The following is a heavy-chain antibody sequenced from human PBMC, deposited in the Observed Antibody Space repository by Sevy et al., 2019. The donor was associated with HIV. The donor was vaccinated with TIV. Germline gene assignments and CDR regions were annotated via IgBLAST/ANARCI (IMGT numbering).Heavy chain of an antibody. CDR2: FYTSGNT. V-gene: IGHV4-61*02. J-gene: IGHJ6*03. CDR1: GGSISSGSYY. Sequence: SETLSLTCTVSGGSISSGSYYWSWIRQSAGKGLEWIGRFYTSGNTNYNPSLKSRVTISVDTSKNQFSLKLSSVTAADTAVYYCARGLRDYDILTGFYYYYYMDVWGKGTTVTVSS. D-gene: IGHD3-9*01. CDR3: ARGLRDYDILTGFYYYYYMDV.